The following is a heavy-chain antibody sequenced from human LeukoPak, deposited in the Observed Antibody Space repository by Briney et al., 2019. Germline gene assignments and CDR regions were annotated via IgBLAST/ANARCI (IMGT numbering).Heavy chain of an antibody. CDR3: ATVFDL. J-gene: IGHJ4*02. CDR2: IADAGSGT. V-gene: IGHV3-74*01. CDR1: GFTVTSNW. Sequence: GGSLRLSCAASGFTVTSNWIHWVRQAPGKGLVWVSRIADAGSGTSYADSVKGRFTISRATAKNTVYLQMNSLRVDDTAVYYCATVFDLWGQGTLVTVSS.